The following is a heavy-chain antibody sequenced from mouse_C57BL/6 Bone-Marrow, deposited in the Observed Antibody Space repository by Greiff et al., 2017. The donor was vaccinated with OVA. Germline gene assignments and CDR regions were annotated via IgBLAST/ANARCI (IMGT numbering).Heavy chain of an antibody. Sequence: QVQLQQPGAELVKPGASVKLSCKASGYPFTSYWMHWVKQRPGRGLEWIGRIDPNRGGTKYNEKFKSKATLTVDKPSSTAYMQLSSLTSEDSAVYYCARDGGLLTWFAYWGQGTLVTVSA. CDR3: ARDGGLLTWFAY. J-gene: IGHJ3*01. V-gene: IGHV1-72*01. D-gene: IGHD1-1*01. CDR1: GYPFTSYW. CDR2: IDPNRGGT.